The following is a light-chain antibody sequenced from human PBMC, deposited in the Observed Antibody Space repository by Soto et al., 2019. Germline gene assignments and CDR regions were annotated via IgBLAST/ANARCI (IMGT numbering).Light chain of an antibody. CDR3: GADHNSGTIFVYV. CDR1: SVYSNDN. J-gene: IGLJ1*01. CDR2: VGTGGIVG. V-gene: IGLV9-49*01. Sequence: QAVVTQPPSASASLGASVTLTCTLSSVYSNDNVDWYQQRPGKGPRFVMRVGTGGIVGAKGEGIPDRFSVLGSGLNRFLTIKNIQEEDEADYHCGADHNSGTIFVYVFGPGTKVTVL.